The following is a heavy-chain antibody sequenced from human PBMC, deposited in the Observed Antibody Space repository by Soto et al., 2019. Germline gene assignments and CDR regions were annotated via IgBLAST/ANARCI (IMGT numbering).Heavy chain of an antibody. Sequence: SETLSLPCTVSGGYVSSGAYFWSWIRQPPGKGLEWIGYIYDSGSSYYNPSLKSRVTMSVDTSKNQFSLKLRSVTAADTAMYYCAREKGYISGPKNFDSWGQGTLVTVSS. J-gene: IGHJ4*02. D-gene: IGHD5-12*01. CDR1: GGYVSSGAYF. CDR2: IYDSGSS. V-gene: IGHV4-30-4*01. CDR3: AREKGYISGPKNFDS.